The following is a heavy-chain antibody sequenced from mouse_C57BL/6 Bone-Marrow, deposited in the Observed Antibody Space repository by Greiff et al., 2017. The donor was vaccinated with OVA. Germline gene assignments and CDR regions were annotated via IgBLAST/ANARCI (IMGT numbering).Heavy chain of an antibody. CDR1: GYTFTSYW. CDR3: ASGVLRLLFAY. Sequence: QVQLKQSGAELAKPGASVKLSCKASGYTFTSYWMHWVKQSPGQGLEWIGYINPSSGYTKYNQKFKDKATLTADKSSSTAYMQLSSLTYEDSAVYYCASGVLRLLFAYWGQGTTLTVSS. D-gene: IGHD1-1*01. J-gene: IGHJ2*01. V-gene: IGHV1-7*01. CDR2: INPSSGYT.